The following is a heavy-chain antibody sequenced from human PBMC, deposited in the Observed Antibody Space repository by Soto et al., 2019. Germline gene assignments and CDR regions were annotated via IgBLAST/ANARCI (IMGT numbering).Heavy chain of an antibody. CDR1: GGSISSGGYY. V-gene: IGHV4-31*03. CDR2: IYYSGST. Sequence: SDTLSLTCTVSGGSISSGGYYWSWIRQHPGKGLEWIGYIYYSGSTYYNPSLKSRVTISVDTSKNQFSLKLSSVTAADTAVYYCARGGDYWGTFIYDYWGQGTLVTVSS. CDR3: ARGGDYWGTFIYDY. J-gene: IGHJ4*02. D-gene: IGHD4-17*01.